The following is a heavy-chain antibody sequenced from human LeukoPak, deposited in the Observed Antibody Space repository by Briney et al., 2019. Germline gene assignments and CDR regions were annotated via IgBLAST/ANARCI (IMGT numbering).Heavy chain of an antibody. CDR2: IYYSGST. Sequence: SETLSLTCTVSGGSISSYYWSWIRQPPGKGLEWIGYIYYSGSTNYNPSPKSRITISGDTSKNQLSLKLTSVTAADTAVYYCARHSGSYEPVDYWGQGTLVTVSS. CDR1: GGSISSYY. V-gene: IGHV4-59*08. J-gene: IGHJ4*02. CDR3: ARHSGSYEPVDY. D-gene: IGHD1-26*01.